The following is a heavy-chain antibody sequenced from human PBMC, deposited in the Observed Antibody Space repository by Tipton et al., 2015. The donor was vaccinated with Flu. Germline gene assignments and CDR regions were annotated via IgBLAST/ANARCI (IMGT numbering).Heavy chain of an antibody. Sequence: TLSLTCTVSGGSISSGSYYWGWIRQPAGKGLEWIGRIYTSGSTGYNPSLKSRVTISLDKSTNQFSLRLSSVTAADTAIYYCAIDDFGSSWYGYWGQGSLVTVSS. J-gene: IGHJ4*02. CDR1: GGSISSGSYY. CDR2: IYTSGST. D-gene: IGHD6-13*01. V-gene: IGHV4-61*02. CDR3: AIDDFGSSWYGY.